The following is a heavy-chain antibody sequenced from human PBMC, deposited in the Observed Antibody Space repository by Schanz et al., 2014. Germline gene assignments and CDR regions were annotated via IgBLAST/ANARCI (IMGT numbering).Heavy chain of an antibody. CDR2: LTGSGGGT. J-gene: IGHJ4*02. V-gene: IGHV3-23*01. CDR3: AYYDVLTGFDY. D-gene: IGHD3-9*01. CDR1: GFTFSTYA. Sequence: EVQLLESGGALVQPGGSLRLSCSASGFTFSTYAMSWVRQAPGKGPEWVSSLTGSGGGTYYADSVRGRFAISRDNSKNTLYLEMNSLRAEDTAVYYCAYYDVLTGFDYWGQGTQVTVSS.